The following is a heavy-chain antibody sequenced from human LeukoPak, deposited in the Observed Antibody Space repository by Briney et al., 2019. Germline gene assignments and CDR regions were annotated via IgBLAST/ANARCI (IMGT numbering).Heavy chain of an antibody. CDR1: GFSFRTSA. CDR3: ARDKSGDAFDI. V-gene: IGHV3-21*01. J-gene: IGHJ3*02. Sequence: GGSLRLSCAASGFSFRTSAMNWVRQAPGQGLEWVSSISTSGSYIYYADSVKGRFTISRDNAKNSLYLQMNSLRAEDTAVYYCARDKSGDAFDIWGQGTMVTVSS. CDR2: ISTSGSYI. D-gene: IGHD3-10*01.